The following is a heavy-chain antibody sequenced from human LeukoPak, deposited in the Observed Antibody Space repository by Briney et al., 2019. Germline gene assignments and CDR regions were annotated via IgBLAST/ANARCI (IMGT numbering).Heavy chain of an antibody. V-gene: IGHV3-30*18. D-gene: IGHD2-21*02. J-gene: IGHJ4*02. CDR2: ISYDGSNK. CDR1: GFTFSSYG. Sequence: GRSLRLSCAASGFTFSSYGMHWVRQAPGKGLKWVAVISYDGSNKYYADSVKGRFTISRDNSKNTLYLQMNSLRAEDTAVYYCAKDSGGDCVSYFDYWGQGTLVTVSS. CDR3: AKDSGGDCVSYFDY.